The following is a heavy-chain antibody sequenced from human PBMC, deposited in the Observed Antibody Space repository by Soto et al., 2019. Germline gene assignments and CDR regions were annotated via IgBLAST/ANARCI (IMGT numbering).Heavy chain of an antibody. CDR2: ISGSGGST. CDR1: GFTFSSYA. Sequence: EVQLLESGGGLVQPGGSLRLSCAASGFTFSSYAMSCVRQAPGKGLEWVSAISGSGGSTYYADSVKGRFTISRDKSKNTLYLQMNSLRADDTAVYYCAKGGIAVAGTKHVGYWGQGTLVTVSS. D-gene: IGHD6-19*01. V-gene: IGHV3-23*01. CDR3: AKGGIAVAGTKHVGY. J-gene: IGHJ4*02.